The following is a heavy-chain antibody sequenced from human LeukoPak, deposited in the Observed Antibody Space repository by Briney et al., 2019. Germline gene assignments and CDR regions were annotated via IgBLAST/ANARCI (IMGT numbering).Heavy chain of an antibody. D-gene: IGHD3-10*01. V-gene: IGHV4-34*01. CDR2: INHSGST. CDR3: ASLSFDGGSGSFDY. J-gene: IGHJ4*02. CDR1: GGSFSGYY. Sequence: SETLSLTCAVYGGSFSGYYWSWLRQPPGKGLEWIGEINHSGSTNYNPSLKSRVTMSVDTSKNQFSLKLSSVTAADTAVYYCASLSFDGGSGSFDYWGQGTLVTVSS.